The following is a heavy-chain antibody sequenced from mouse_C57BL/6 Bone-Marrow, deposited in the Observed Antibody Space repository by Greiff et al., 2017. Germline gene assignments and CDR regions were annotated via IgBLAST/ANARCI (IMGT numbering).Heavy chain of an antibody. D-gene: IGHD1-1*01. CDR2: IDPSDSYT. V-gene: IGHV1-50*01. CDR3: ARRGFIAGY. Sequence: QVQLQQPGAELVKPGASVKLSCKASGYTFTSYWMQWVKQRPGQGLEWIGEIDPSDSYTNYNQKFKGKATLTVDTSSSTAYMQLSSLTSEDSAVYYCARRGFIAGYWGKGTTLTVSS. CDR1: GYTFTSYW. J-gene: IGHJ2*01.